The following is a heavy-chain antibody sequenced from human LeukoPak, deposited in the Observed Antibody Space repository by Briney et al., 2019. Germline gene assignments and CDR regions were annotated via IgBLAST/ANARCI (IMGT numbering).Heavy chain of an antibody. CDR1: GFTFNNYA. J-gene: IGHJ4*02. V-gene: IGHV3-23*01. D-gene: IGHD1-1*01. CDR2: ISGSYGST. CDR3: AKPKVQLEVWYYFDY. Sequence: GGSLRLSCAASGFTFNNYAMSWVRQAPGKGLEWVSAISGSYGSTYYADSVKGRFTISRDNSKNTLYLQMNSLRAEDTAVYYCAKPKVQLEVWYYFDYWGQGTLVTVSS.